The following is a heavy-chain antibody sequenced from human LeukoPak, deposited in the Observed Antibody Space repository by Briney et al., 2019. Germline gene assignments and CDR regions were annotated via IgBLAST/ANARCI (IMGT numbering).Heavy chain of an antibody. CDR1: GFTFINAW. CDR3: AKDTHTSITMVRGPAGN. J-gene: IGHJ4*02. V-gene: IGHV3-15*01. Sequence: PGGSLRLSCAASGFTFINAWMAWVRQAPGKGLEWVGRIKAKAHGGTIEYAAPVKGRFTISRDDSKNTLYLQMNSLKTEDTAVYYCAKDTHTSITMVRGPAGNWGQGTLVTVSS. D-gene: IGHD3-10*01. CDR2: IKAKAHGGTI.